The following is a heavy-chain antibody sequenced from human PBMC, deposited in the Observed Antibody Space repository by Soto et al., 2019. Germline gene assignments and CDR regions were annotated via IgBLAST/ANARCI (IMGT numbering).Heavy chain of an antibody. CDR1: GFTFNNYE. J-gene: IGHJ4*02. D-gene: IGHD5-12*01. Sequence: EVQLVESGGGLVQPGGSLRLSCAASGFTFNNYEMNWVRQAPGKGLEWISYISSSGSRIYYADSVKGRFTISRDNAKKSLYLQMNSLRAEDTAVYYCAKDERVDYDYNRAFDYCGQGTLVTVSS. V-gene: IGHV3-48*03. CDR3: AKDERVDYDYNRAFDY. CDR2: ISSSGSRI.